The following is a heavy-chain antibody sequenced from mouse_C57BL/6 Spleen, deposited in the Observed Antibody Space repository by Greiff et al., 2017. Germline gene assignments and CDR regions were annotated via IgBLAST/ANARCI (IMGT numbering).Heavy chain of an antibody. Sequence: VQLQESGAELVKPGASVKISCKASGYAFSSYWMNWVKQRPGKGLEWIGQIYPGDGDTNYNGKFKGKATLTADKSSSTAYMQLSSLTSEDSAVYFCARGGYYGNLDYWGQGTTLTVSS. CDR1: GYAFSSYW. CDR2: IYPGDGDT. CDR3: ARGGYYGNLDY. V-gene: IGHV1-80*01. D-gene: IGHD2-1*01. J-gene: IGHJ2*01.